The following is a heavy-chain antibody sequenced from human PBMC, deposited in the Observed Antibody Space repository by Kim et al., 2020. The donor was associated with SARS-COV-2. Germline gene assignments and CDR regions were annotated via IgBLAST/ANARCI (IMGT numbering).Heavy chain of an antibody. D-gene: IGHD3-10*01. J-gene: IGHJ6*02. Sequence: ADSVKGRFTRSTDKSKNTLYLQMNNLRGEDTAVYYCAKGSGFDYYSGMDVWGQGTTVTVSS. V-gene: IGHV3-23*01. CDR3: AKGSGFDYYSGMDV.